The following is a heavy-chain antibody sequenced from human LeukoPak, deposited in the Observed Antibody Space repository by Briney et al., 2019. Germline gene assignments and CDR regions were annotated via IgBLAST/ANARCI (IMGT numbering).Heavy chain of an antibody. D-gene: IGHD2-2*01. CDR1: GFTFSSYE. CDR3: ARGYCSSTSCYPPEYFDY. V-gene: IGHV3-48*03. J-gene: IGHJ4*01. Sequence: GGSLRLSCAASGFTFSSYEMNWVRQAPGKGLEWVSYISSSGSTIYYADSVKGRFTISRDNAKNSLYLQMNSLRAEDTAVYYCARGYCSSTSCYPPEYFDYWGQGTLVTVSS. CDR2: ISSSGSTI.